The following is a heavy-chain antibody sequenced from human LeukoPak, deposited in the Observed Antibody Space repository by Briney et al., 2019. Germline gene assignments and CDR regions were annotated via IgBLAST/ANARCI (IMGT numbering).Heavy chain of an antibody. D-gene: IGHD1-26*01. V-gene: IGHV1-2*02. CDR2: INPNSGGT. CDR1: GYTSTGYY. CDR3: ARARSKWEQLTPHDAIDI. J-gene: IGHJ3*02. Sequence: ASLRVSSKASGYTSTGYYMHWGRQAPGEGLEWMGWINPNSGGTNYAQKLQSSVTMTRDTSISPAHMELSRPRSDDTAMYYCARARSKWEQLTPHDAIDIWGQGTMDTVSS.